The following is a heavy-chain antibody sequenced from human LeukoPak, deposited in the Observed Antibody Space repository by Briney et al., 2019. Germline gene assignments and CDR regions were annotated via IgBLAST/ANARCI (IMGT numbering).Heavy chain of an antibody. CDR1: GGSISSGGYS. Sequence: SQTLSLTCAVSGGSISSGGYSWRWLRQPPGKGLEWLGYIYYSGSTYYNPSLKSRVTISVDTSKNQFSLKLSSVTAADTAVYYCARDRGRGGSLVLDYWGQGTLVTVSS. D-gene: IGHD2-8*01. J-gene: IGHJ4*02. CDR2: IYYSGST. CDR3: ARDRGRGGSLVLDY. V-gene: IGHV4-30-4*07.